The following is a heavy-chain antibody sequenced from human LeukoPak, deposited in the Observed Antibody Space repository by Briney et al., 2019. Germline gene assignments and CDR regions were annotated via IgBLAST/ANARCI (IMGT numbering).Heavy chain of an antibody. CDR2: IIPIFGTA. CDR1: GGTFSSYA. Sequence: SVKVSCKASGGTFSSYAISWLRQAPGQGLEWMGRIIPIFGTANYAQKFQGRVTITTDESTSTAYMELSSLRSEDTAVYYCARAMTGENWFDPWGQGTLVTVSS. CDR3: ARAMTGENWFDP. D-gene: IGHD3-9*01. V-gene: IGHV1-69*05. J-gene: IGHJ5*02.